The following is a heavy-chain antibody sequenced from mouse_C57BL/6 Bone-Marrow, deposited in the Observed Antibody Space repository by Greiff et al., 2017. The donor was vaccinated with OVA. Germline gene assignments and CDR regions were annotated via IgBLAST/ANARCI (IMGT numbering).Heavy chain of an antibody. J-gene: IGHJ4*01. CDR3: VRDWTGTNYYAMDY. Sequence: EVMLVESGGGLVQPKGSLKLSCAASGFTFNTYAMHWVRQAPGKGLEWVARIRSKSSNYATYYADSVKDRFTISRDDSQSMLYLQMNNLKTEDTAMYYCVRDWTGTNYYAMDYWGQGTSVTVSS. V-gene: IGHV10-3*01. D-gene: IGHD4-1*01. CDR1: GFTFNTYA. CDR2: IRSKSSNYAT.